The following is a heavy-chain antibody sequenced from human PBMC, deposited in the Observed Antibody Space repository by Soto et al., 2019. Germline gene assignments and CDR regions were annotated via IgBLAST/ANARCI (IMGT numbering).Heavy chain of an antibody. D-gene: IGHD3-16*02. CDR1: GFTFSSYG. CDR2: IWYDGSNK. J-gene: IGHJ4*02. Sequence: GGSLRLSCSASGFTFSSYGMHWVRQAPGKGLEWVAVIWYDGSNKYYADSVKGRFTISRDNSKNTLYLQMNSLRAEDTAVYYCAKDRAGRGSDYDYVWGSYRSAFDYWGQGTLVTVSS. CDR3: AKDRAGRGSDYDYVWGSYRSAFDY. V-gene: IGHV3-33*06.